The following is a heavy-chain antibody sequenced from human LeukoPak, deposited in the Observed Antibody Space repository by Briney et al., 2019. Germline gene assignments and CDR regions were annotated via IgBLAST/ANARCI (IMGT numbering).Heavy chain of an antibody. D-gene: IGHD3-10*01. CDR3: ARAWFYKIDY. Sequence: QSGGSLRLSCETAGFTFSSYVMHWVRRTPGKGLVWVSRISHDGFISYADSVKGRFTISRDNAKNTLILQMNSLRAEDTAVYYCARAWFYKIDYWGRGTLVMVSA. CDR1: GFTFSSYV. CDR2: ISHDGFI. J-gene: IGHJ4*02. V-gene: IGHV3-74*01.